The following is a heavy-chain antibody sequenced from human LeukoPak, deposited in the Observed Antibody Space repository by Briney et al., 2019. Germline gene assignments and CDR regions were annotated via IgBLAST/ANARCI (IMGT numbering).Heavy chain of an antibody. D-gene: IGHD4-17*01. J-gene: IGHJ4*02. CDR2: ISGSSNYI. Sequence: GGSLRLSCAASGFTFNSYSMNWVRRAPGKGLEWVSSISGSSNYIYYADSVKGRFTISRDSAENSLYLQLNSLRAEDTAVYYCARDGYGDYYFNYWGQGTLVTVSS. CDR1: GFTFNSYS. V-gene: IGHV3-21*01. CDR3: ARDGYGDYYFNY.